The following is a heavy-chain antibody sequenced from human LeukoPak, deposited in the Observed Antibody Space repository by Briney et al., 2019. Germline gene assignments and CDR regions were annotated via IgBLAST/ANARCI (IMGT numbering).Heavy chain of an antibody. V-gene: IGHV3-7*01. CDR1: GFTFSSYW. Sequence: GGSLRLSCAASGFTFSSYWMSWVRQAPGKGLEWVANIKQDGSEKNYVDSVKGRFTISRDNAKTSLYLQMNSLRAEDTAVYFCAREDGYCSGGNCYSYFDSWGQGTLVTVSS. J-gene: IGHJ4*02. CDR3: AREDGYCSGGNCYSYFDS. D-gene: IGHD2-15*01. CDR2: IKQDGSEK.